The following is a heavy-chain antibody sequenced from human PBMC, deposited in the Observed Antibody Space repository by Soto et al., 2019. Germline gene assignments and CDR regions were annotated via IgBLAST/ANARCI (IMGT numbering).Heavy chain of an antibody. J-gene: IGHJ6*02. Sequence: SETLSLACAMCGEWFSVFYWSWIRQHPGKGLEWIGEINDSGTTNYNPSLKSRVTISADTSKTHFSLRLTSVTAADTAVYYCARETSQNVYSHYGMDVWSQGTTVTVSS. V-gene: IGHV4-34*01. CDR1: GEWFSVFY. CDR2: INDSGTT. CDR3: ARETSQNVYSHYGMDV.